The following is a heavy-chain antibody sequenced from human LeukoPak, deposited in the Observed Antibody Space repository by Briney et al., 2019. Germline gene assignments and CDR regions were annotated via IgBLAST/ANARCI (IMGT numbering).Heavy chain of an antibody. J-gene: IGHJ6*02. D-gene: IGHD2-2*01. CDR2: IYYSGST. Sequence: SETLSLTCTVSGGSISSGGYYWSWIRQHPGKGPEWIGYIYYSGSTYYNPSLKSRVTISVDTSKNQFSLKLSSVTAADTAVYYCARGYCSSTSCYFPDYYYYYGMDVWGQGTTVTVSS. V-gene: IGHV4-30-4*08. CDR1: GGSISSGGYY. CDR3: ARGYCSSTSCYFPDYYYYYGMDV.